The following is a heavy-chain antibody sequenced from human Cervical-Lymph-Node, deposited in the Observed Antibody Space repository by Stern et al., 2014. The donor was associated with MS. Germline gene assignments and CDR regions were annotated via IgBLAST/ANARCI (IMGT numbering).Heavy chain of an antibody. CDR3: ARGGVIYTQDRNGFDV. Sequence: VQLVESGSGQAKPSQTLSLTCAVSGGSISSGGSSWNWIRQPPGKGLEWIGFIYHSGSTYYNPSLKGRVFFSLDTSKNQFALNLRSVTAADTAVYYCARGGVIYTQDRNGFDVWGQGTMVTVSS. J-gene: IGHJ3*01. CDR1: GGSISSGGSS. CDR2: IYHSGST. D-gene: IGHD2-21*01. V-gene: IGHV4-30-2*01.